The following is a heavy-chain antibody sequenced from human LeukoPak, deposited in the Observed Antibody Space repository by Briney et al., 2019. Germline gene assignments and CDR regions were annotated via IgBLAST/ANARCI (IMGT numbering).Heavy chain of an antibody. V-gene: IGHV1-8*01. D-gene: IGHD2-21*01. CDR2: MNPNSGST. CDR3: ARNLAWAGDFDF. J-gene: IGHJ5*01. Sequence: ASVKVSCKASGYSFISYDINWVRQATGQGLEWLGWMNPNSGSTGYAQNFQGRVSMTRDTSISTAYMELSNVVYEDTAVYYWARNLAWAGDFDFRGQGNLVTVSS. CDR1: GYSFISYD.